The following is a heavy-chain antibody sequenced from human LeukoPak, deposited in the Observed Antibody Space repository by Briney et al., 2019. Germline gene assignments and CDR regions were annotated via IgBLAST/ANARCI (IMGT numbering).Heavy chain of an antibody. D-gene: IGHD3-10*01. V-gene: IGHV4-4*07. CDR3: VRDSVGGEYFDY. CDR1: GGSISGYY. J-gene: IGHJ4*02. CDR2: IYTSGIT. Sequence: SETLSLTCTVSGGSISGYYWSWIRQPAGKGLEWIGRIYTSGITNYNPSLKSRVTMSVDTSKNQFSLKLSSVTAADTAVYYCVRDSVGGEYFDYWGQGTLVTVSS.